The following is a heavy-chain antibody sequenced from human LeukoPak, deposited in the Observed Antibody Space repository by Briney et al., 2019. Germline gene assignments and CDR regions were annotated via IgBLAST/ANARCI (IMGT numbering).Heavy chain of an antibody. V-gene: IGHV4-4*07. CDR1: GESINSFY. J-gene: IGHJ3*02. Sequence: SETLSLTCTVSGESINSFYWSWIRQPAGKGLEWIGRIYSSGSTNYSPSLKSRVTISLDTSGNQFSLKLSSVTAADTAVYYCASGYCGGACQLGGVDMWGQGTMVTVSS. CDR2: IYSSGST. CDR3: ASGYCGGACQLGGVDM. D-gene: IGHD2-21*02.